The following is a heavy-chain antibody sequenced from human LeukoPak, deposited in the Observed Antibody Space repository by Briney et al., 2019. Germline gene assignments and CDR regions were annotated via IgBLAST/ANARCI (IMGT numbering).Heavy chain of an antibody. V-gene: IGHV4-39*07. J-gene: IGHJ4*02. CDR2: IYYSGST. Sequence: SETLSLTCTVSGGSISSSSYYWGWIRQPPGKGLEWIGSIYYSGSTYYNPSLKSRVTISVDTSKNQFSLKLSSVTAADTAVYYCARGGPRWELPDYWGQGTLVTVSS. CDR3: ARGGPRWELPDY. D-gene: IGHD1-26*01. CDR1: GGSISSSSYY.